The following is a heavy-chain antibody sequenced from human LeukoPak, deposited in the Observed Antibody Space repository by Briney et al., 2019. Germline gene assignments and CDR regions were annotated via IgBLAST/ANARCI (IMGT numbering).Heavy chain of an antibody. Sequence: SETLSLTCAVYGGSLSGFYWSWIRQSPGKGLEWIGEINQSGSTNYNPSLKSRVTISVDTSKNQFSLKLSSVTAADTAVYYCARGPLRRIGQYDYVWGSYRFDYWGQGTLVTVSS. CDR3: ARGPLRRIGQYDYVWGSYRFDY. CDR1: GGSLSGFY. J-gene: IGHJ4*02. D-gene: IGHD3-16*02. CDR2: INQSGST. V-gene: IGHV4-34*01.